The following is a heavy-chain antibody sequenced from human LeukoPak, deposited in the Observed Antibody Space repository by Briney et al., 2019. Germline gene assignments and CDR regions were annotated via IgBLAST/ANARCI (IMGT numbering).Heavy chain of an antibody. J-gene: IGHJ4*02. CDR1: GGSFSGYY. Sequence: SSETLSLTCAVYGGSFSGYYWSWIRQPPGKGLEWIGEISHSGNTNYNPSLKSRVTISVDTSKNQFSLKLSSVTAADTAVYYCARPRSYYYDSRTFDYWGQGTLVTVSS. CDR3: ARPRSYYYDSRTFDY. D-gene: IGHD3-22*01. CDR2: ISHSGNT. V-gene: IGHV4-34*01.